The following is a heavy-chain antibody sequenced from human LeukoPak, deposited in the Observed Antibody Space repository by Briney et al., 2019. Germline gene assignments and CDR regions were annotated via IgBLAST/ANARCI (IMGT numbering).Heavy chain of an antibody. Sequence: GASVKVSCKASGYTFTGYYMHWVRQAPGQGLEWMGWINPNSGGTNYAQKFQGRVTMTRDTSISTAYMELSRLRSDDTAVYYCARERAVAGPSWFDPWGQGTLVTVPS. V-gene: IGHV1-2*02. D-gene: IGHD6-19*01. J-gene: IGHJ5*02. CDR3: ARERAVAGPSWFDP. CDR1: GYTFTGYY. CDR2: INPNSGGT.